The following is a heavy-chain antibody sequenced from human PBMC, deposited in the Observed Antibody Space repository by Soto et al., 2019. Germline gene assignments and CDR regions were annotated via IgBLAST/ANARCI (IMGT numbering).Heavy chain of an antibody. J-gene: IGHJ4*02. D-gene: IGHD5-12*01. Sequence: PSATLSLTFTFSGGSISSRGYYWSWIRQHPGKGLEWIGYIYYRGSTYYNPSLKSRVTISVDTSKNQFSLKLSSVTAADTAVYYCARASEMATIMAWNYWGQGNLVTVSS. CDR2: IYYRGST. CDR3: ARASEMATIMAWNY. V-gene: IGHV4-31*03. CDR1: GGSISSRGYY.